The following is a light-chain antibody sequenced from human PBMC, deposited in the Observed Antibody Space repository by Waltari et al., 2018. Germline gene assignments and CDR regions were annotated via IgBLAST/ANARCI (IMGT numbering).Light chain of an antibody. CDR2: VAS. V-gene: IGKV3-15*01. CDR1: QSVPTN. CDR3: QQYSNWPYT. Sequence: EIVLTQSPDTLSVASGERVTLSCRASQSVPTNVAWYQQKPGQPPRLLIYVASTRATGVPARFSGSGSGTEFTLTISSLESEDFAVYYCQQYSNWPYTFGQGTKLEIK. J-gene: IGKJ2*01.